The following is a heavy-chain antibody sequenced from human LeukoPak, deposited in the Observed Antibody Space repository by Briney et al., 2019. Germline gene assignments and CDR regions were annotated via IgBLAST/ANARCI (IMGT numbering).Heavy chain of an antibody. V-gene: IGHV5-51*01. Sequence: GEFLKISCKGSGYSFTSYWIGWVRQMPGKGLEWMGIIYPGDSDTRYSPSFQGQVTISADKSISTAYLQWSSLKASDAAMYYCARDNYGDYVTFDYWGQGTLVTVSS. CDR3: ARDNYGDYVTFDY. D-gene: IGHD4-17*01. CDR1: GYSFTSYW. CDR2: IYPGDSDT. J-gene: IGHJ4*02.